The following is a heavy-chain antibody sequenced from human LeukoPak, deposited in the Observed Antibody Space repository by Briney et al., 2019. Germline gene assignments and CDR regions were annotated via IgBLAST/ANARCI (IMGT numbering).Heavy chain of an antibody. CDR3: AKDLDY. J-gene: IGHJ4*02. V-gene: IGHV3-30*18. CDR2: ISYDGSNK. CDR1: GFTFSSYG. Sequence: PGRSLRLSCAASGFTFSSYGMHWVRQAPGKGLEWVAVISYDGSNKYYADSVKGRFTISRDNSKNTLYLQMNSLRAEDTAVYYCAKDLDYWGREPWSPSPQ.